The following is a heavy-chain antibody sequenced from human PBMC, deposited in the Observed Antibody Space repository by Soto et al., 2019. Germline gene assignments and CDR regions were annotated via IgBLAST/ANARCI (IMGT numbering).Heavy chain of an antibody. D-gene: IGHD4-4*01. V-gene: IGHV5-10-1*01. CDR1: GYSFTSYW. CDR3: ARLPYSNYVDSYYYYGMDV. J-gene: IGHJ6*02. Sequence: GESLKISCKGSGYSFTSYWISWVRQMPGKGLEWMGRIDPSDSYTNYSPSFQGHVTISADKSISTAYLQWSSLKASDTAMYYCARLPYSNYVDSYYYYGMDVCGQGTTVTVSS. CDR2: IDPSDSYT.